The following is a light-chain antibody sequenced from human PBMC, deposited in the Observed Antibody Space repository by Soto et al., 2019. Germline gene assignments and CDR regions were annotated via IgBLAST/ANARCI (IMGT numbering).Light chain of an antibody. V-gene: IGKV1-27*01. CDR1: LGISNS. J-gene: IGKJ3*01. CDR2: APS. CDR3: QMYTSASRT. Sequence: DVQMTQSPSSLSASVGDRVTINCRASLGISNSLAWYQQKPGKVPKLLIYAPSTLQSGVPSRFSGSGSGTDFTLTISSLQPEDVPTYYCQMYTSASRTFGPGTKVDIK.